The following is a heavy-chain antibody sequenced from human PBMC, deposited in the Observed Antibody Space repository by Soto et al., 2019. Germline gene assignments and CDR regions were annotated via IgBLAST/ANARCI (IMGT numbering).Heavy chain of an antibody. CDR1: GGSISSYY. CDR3: ARDRGWYYYDSSGYYSYVFDI. V-gene: IGHV4-59*01. D-gene: IGHD3-22*01. CDR2: IYYSGST. Sequence: PSETLSLTCTVSGGSISSYYWSWIRQPPGKGLEWIGYIYYSGSTNYNPSLKSRVTISVDTSKNQFSLKLSSVTAADTAVYYCARDRGWYYYDSSGYYSYVFDIWGHRTMVTVSS. J-gene: IGHJ3*02.